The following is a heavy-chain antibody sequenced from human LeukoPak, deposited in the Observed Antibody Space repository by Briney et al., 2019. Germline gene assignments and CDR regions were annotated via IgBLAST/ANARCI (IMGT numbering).Heavy chain of an antibody. CDR3: ARVSVGGVRGVIPWYYYYMDV. V-gene: IGHV3-7*01. CDR1: GFTFSSYW. J-gene: IGHJ6*03. CDR2: IKQDGSEK. Sequence: GGSLRLSCAASGFTFSSYWMSWVRQAPGKGLERVANIKQDGSEKYYVDSVKGRVTISRDNAKNSLYLQMNSLRAEDTAVYYCARVSVGGVRGVIPWYYYYMDVWGKGTTVTVSS. D-gene: IGHD3-10*01.